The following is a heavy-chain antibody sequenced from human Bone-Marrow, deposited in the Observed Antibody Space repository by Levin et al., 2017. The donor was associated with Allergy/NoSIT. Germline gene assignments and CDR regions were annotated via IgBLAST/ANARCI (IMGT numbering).Heavy chain of an antibody. CDR2: IHDSGST. J-gene: IGHJ2*01. V-gene: IGHV4-59*11. D-gene: IGHD6-19*01. CDR1: GGSISSHY. CDR3: ARGPAGIAVAGIWDWYFDL. Sequence: GSLRLSCTVSGGSISSHYWSWIRQAPGKGLEWIAYIHDSGSTNYSPSLQSRVTISVDTSKNQFSLKLSSVTAADTAVYFCARGPAGIAVAGIWDWYFDLWGRGTLVTVSS.